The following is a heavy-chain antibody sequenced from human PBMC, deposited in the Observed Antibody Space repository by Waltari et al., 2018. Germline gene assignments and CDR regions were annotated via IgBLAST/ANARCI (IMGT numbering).Heavy chain of an antibody. CDR2: INPKNGDT. CDR1: GYTFTGYA. D-gene: IGHD3-22*01. Sequence: LVQSGAEVKKPGASVKVSCNASGYTFTGYAILWVRQAPGQGLEWMGRINPKNGDTHYAQNFQGRVALTTDTSTNTAFMELQRLRSDDTAVYYCLRDSSGSHFDYWGQGTLVTVSS. CDR3: LRDSSGSHFDY. J-gene: IGHJ4*02. V-gene: IGHV1-2*06.